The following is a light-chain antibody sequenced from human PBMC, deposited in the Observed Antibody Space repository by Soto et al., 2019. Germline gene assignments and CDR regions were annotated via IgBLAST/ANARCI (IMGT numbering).Light chain of an antibody. Sequence: DIVLTQSPDSLPVTPGEPASISCRSSQSLLHTNGDNYLDWYLLKPGQSPQLLIYLASNRASGXXXXXXXXXXXXXXXLKISRVEAEDVGVYYCMQGLQMYTFGQGTKLDIK. J-gene: IGKJ2*01. CDR2: LAS. V-gene: IGKV2-28*01. CDR1: QSLLHTNGDNY. CDR3: MQGLQMYT.